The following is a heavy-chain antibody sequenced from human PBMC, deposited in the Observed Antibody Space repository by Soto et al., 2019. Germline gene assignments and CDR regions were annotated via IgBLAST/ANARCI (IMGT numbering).Heavy chain of an antibody. V-gene: IGHV3-30*18. CDR2: ISYDGTNK. J-gene: IGHJ4*02. Sequence: QVQLVESGGGVVQPGRSLRLSCAASGFTFSSSGLHWVRQAPGKGLEWEAVISYDGTNKYYADSGKGRFTISRDNSKNTLYLQMNNLRAEDTAVYYCAKGGRGGYDYIDYWGQGTLVTVSS. CDR1: GFTFSSSG. D-gene: IGHD5-12*01. CDR3: AKGGRGGYDYIDY.